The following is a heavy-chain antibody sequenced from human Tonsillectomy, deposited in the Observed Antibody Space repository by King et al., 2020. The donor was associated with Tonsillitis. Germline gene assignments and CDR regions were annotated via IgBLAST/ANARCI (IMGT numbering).Heavy chain of an antibody. J-gene: IGHJ3*01. CDR1: GYTFTANH. V-gene: IGHV1-2*02. CDR3: ARELAINAFDV. Sequence: QLVQSGAEVKKPGASVKVSCKASGYTFTANHIHWVRQAHGQGLEWMGWIDPNGGGTNYAQNFQGRVTLTRDTSISTVYMELSSLRSDDTAVYYCARELAINAFDVWGQGTMVTVSS. CDR2: IDPNGGGT. D-gene: IGHD6-13*01.